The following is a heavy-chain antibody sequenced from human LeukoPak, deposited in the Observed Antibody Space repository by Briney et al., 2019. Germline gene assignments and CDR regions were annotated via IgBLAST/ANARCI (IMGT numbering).Heavy chain of an antibody. Sequence: SETLSLTCTVSGGSISSGDYYWSWIRQPPGKGLEWIGEINHSGSTNYNPTLKSRVTISVDTSKNQFSLKLSSVTAADTAVYYCARGLVVVVAATTGYFDYWGQGTLVTVSS. CDR1: GGSISSGDYY. CDR2: INHSGST. D-gene: IGHD2-15*01. J-gene: IGHJ4*02. V-gene: IGHV4-39*07. CDR3: ARGLVVVVAATTGYFDY.